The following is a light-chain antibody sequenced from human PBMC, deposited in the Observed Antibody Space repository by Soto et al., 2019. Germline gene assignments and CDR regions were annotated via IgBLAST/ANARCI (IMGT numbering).Light chain of an antibody. CDR3: QQYNNWPLYT. J-gene: IGKJ2*01. Sequence: EIVMTQSPATLSVSPGERATLSCRASQSVSSNLAWYQQKPGQAPRLLIYGASTRATGITARFSGSGSGTEFTLTISSLQSEDFAVYYWQQYNNWPLYTFGQGTKLEIK. CDR2: GAS. CDR1: QSVSSN. V-gene: IGKV3-15*01.